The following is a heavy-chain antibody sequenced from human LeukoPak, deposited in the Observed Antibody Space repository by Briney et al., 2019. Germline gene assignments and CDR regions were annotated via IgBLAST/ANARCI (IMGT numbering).Heavy chain of an antibody. D-gene: IGHD6-13*01. CDR1: GFNFGDYV. CDR3: TRGYAGYSSYFDY. V-gene: IGHV3-49*04. Sequence: GGSLRLSCTASGFNFGDYVMSWVRQAPGKGLEWVGFITSKAYGGTTEYAASVKGRFTISRDDSKSIAYLQMNSLKTEDTAVYYCTRGYAGYSSYFDYWGQGTLVTVSS. CDR2: ITSKAYGGTT. J-gene: IGHJ4*02.